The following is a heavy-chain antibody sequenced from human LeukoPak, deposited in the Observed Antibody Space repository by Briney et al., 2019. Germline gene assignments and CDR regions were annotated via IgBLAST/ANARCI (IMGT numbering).Heavy chain of an antibody. J-gene: IGHJ5*02. Sequence: PSETLSLTCTVSGGSISSSSYYWGWIRQPPGKGLEWIGSIYYSGSTYYNPSLKSRVTISVDTSKNQFSLKLSSVTAADTAVYYCARRERYCSSTSCYANNWFDPWGQGTLVTVSS. V-gene: IGHV4-39*01. CDR2: IYYSGST. CDR3: ARRERYCSSTSCYANNWFDP. D-gene: IGHD2-2*01. CDR1: GGSISSSSYY.